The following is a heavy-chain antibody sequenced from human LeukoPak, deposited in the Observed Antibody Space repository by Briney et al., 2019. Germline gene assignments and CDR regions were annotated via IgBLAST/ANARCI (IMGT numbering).Heavy chain of an antibody. V-gene: IGHV1-69*13. CDR3: AKVARYYYDSSGYYDY. D-gene: IGHD3-22*01. Sequence: GASVKVSCKASGGTFSSYAISWVRQAPGQGLEWMGGIIPIFGTANYAQKFQGRVTITADESTSTAYMELSSLRSEDTAVYYCAKVARYYYDSSGYYDYWGQGTLVTVSS. CDR1: GGTFSSYA. CDR2: IIPIFGTA. J-gene: IGHJ4*02.